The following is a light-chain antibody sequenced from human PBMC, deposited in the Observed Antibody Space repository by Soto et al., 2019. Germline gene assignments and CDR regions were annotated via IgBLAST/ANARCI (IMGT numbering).Light chain of an antibody. CDR1: QEIRTTN. CDR3: LHYGRSPIST. Sequence: EIVLTQSPGTLYLSPGEGGTLSCRASQEIRTTNLDWYAYKPGQAPRLLIYDSTTRATGVPDRLSGRGSGIYFTLSINRLEPGGLAVYYCLHYGRSPISTVGPGTKVEI. V-gene: IGKV3-20*01. J-gene: IGKJ3*01. CDR2: DST.